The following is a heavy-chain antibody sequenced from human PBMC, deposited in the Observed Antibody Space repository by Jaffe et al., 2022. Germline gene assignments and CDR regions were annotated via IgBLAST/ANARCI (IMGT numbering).Heavy chain of an antibody. V-gene: IGHV5-51*03. CDR1: GYSFTSYW. Sequence: EVQLVQSGAEVKKPGESLKISCKGSGYSFTSYWIAWVRQMPGKGLECMAIIFPGDSETRYSPSLQGQVTISADKSLSTAYLQWSSLKASDTAMYYCVRGKARDNNPNIPTYWGQGTLVTVSS. CDR2: IFPGDSET. J-gene: IGHJ4*02. D-gene: IGHD1-1*01. CDR3: VRGKARDNNPNIPTY.